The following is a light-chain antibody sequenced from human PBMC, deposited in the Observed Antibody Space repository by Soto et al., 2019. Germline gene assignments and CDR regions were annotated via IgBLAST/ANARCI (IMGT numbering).Light chain of an antibody. CDR3: QQYGRSPL. J-gene: IGKJ5*01. V-gene: IGKV3-20*01. Sequence: EFVLTQSPGTLSLSPGETATLSCRASESVISDYSAWYQQKPGQAPRLLIYATSNRATGIPDRFSGSGSGTDFTLTISRLEPEDFAVYYCQQYGRSPLFDQGTRLEIK. CDR1: ESVISDY. CDR2: ATS.